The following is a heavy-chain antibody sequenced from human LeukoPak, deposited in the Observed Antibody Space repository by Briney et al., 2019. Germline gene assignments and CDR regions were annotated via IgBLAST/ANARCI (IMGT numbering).Heavy chain of an antibody. D-gene: IGHD5-24*01. CDR2: IKQDGSKK. V-gene: IGHV3-7*04. CDR3: TRVGYIDEGIDY. CDR1: GFPFSSYW. J-gene: IGHJ4*02. Sequence: GGSLRLSCVASGFPFSSYWMTWVRQAPGKGLEWVANIKQDGSKKTYVDSVKGRFTISRDNAKNSLYLQMNSLRAEDTAIYYCTRVGYIDEGIDYWGQGTLVTVSS.